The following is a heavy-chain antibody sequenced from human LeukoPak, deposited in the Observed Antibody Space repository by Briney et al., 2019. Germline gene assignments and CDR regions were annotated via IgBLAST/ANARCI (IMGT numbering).Heavy chain of an antibody. CDR1: GYTFSSYY. J-gene: IGHJ4*02. Sequence: ASVKVSCKASGYTFSSYYMHWVRQAPGQGLEWMGLINPSGGSTTYAQKFQGRVTMTRDTSTNTVYMELSSLRSEDTAVYYCARDSTPTYYSGTYYFEYWGQGTLVTVSS. V-gene: IGHV1-46*01. CDR2: INPSGGST. CDR3: ARDSTPTYYSGTYYFEY. D-gene: IGHD1-26*01.